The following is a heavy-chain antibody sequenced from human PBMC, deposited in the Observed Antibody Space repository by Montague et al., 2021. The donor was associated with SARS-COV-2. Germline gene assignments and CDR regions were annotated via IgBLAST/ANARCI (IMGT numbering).Heavy chain of an antibody. CDR1: GGSFSGYY. J-gene: IGHJ6*02. CDR2: INHSGST. Sequence: SETLSLTCAVYGGSFSGYYWSWIRQPPGKGLEWIGEINHSGSTNYNPSPKSRATISVDTSKNQFSLKLSSVTAADTAVYYCARRGYSYYYYGMDVWGQGTTVTVSS. D-gene: IGHD5-24*01. V-gene: IGHV4-34*01. CDR3: ARRGYSYYYYGMDV.